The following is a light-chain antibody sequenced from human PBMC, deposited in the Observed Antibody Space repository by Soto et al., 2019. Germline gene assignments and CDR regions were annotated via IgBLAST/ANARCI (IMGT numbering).Light chain of an antibody. J-gene: IGLJ3*02. CDR1: GSNLGTNS. CDR3: ASWDDSLHGVV. V-gene: IGLV1-44*01. Sequence: QSVLTQPPSTSVTPGQTISISCSGSGSNLGTNSVTWYRQLPGTAPKLLIYRTHQRPSGVPDRFSGSKSGTSGSLAISGLQSEDEADYYCASWDDSLHGVVFGGGTKLTVL. CDR2: RTH.